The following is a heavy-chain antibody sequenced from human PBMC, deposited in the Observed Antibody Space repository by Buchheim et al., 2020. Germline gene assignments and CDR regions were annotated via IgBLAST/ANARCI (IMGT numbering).Heavy chain of an antibody. J-gene: IGHJ4*02. D-gene: IGHD1-26*01. CDR3: ARSGVGDHRPPDY. V-gene: IGHV3-64*01. CDR2: ISSNGGNT. CDR1: GFTFSIYV. Sequence: EVQLVESGGGLVQPGGSLRLSCAASGFTFSIYVMHWVRQAPGKGLEYVSAISSNGGNTYYANSVKGRFTISRDNSKNTLYLQMGSLRAEDMAVYYCARSGVGDHRPPDYWGQGTL.